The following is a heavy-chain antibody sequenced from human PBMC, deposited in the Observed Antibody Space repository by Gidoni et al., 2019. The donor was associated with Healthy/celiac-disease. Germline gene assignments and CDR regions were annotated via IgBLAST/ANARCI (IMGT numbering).Heavy chain of an antibody. CDR1: GFTLGEYA. Sequence: EVQLVESGGGLVQPGGYLRLTCTAYGFTLGEYAMRWFRQAPGKGLEWVGFSRSKAYGGTTEYAASVKGRFTISRDDSKSIAYLQMNSLKTEDTAVYYCTRANTIFGVVILFFDPWGQGTLVTVSS. CDR2: SRSKAYGGTT. J-gene: IGHJ5*02. V-gene: IGHV3-49*03. D-gene: IGHD3-3*01. CDR3: TRANTIFGVVILFFDP.